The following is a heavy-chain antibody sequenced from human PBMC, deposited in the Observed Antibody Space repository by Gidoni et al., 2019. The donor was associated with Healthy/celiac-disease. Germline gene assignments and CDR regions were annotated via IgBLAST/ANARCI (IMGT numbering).Heavy chain of an antibody. Sequence: EVQLVESGGGLIQPGGSLRLSCAASGFTVSSNYMSWVRQAPGKGLEWVSVIYSGGSTYYADSVKGRFTISRDNSKNTLYLQMNSLRAEDTAVYYCARDHDSSGWEGMDVWGQGTTVTVSS. J-gene: IGHJ6*02. D-gene: IGHD3-22*01. CDR1: GFTVSSNY. CDR2: IYSGGST. CDR3: ARDHDSSGWEGMDV. V-gene: IGHV3-53*01.